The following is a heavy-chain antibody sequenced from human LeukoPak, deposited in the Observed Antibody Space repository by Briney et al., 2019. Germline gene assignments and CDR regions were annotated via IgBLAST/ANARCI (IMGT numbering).Heavy chain of an antibody. CDR2: ISGSGGST. Sequence: EAGGSLRLSCTASGFTFSSYAMSWVRQAPGKGLEWVSAISGSGGSTYYADSVKGRFTISRDNSKNTLYLQMNSLRAEDTAVYYCAKDGTLEESFDYWGQGTLVTVSS. CDR1: GFTFSSYA. J-gene: IGHJ4*02. D-gene: IGHD3-3*01. CDR3: AKDGTLEESFDY. V-gene: IGHV3-23*01.